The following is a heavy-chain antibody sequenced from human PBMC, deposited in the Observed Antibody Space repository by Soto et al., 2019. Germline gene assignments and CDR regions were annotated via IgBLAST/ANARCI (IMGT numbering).Heavy chain of an antibody. D-gene: IGHD3-10*01. CDR1: GFTFSSYG. Sequence: LRLSCAASGFTFSSYGMHLVRQAPGKVLEWVSVIWYDGSNKYYADSVKGRFTISRDNSKNTLYLQMNSLRAEDTAVYYCAREAEPQYYYGSGSYYNRGVYGYWGQGTLVTVYS. V-gene: IGHV3-33*01. CDR3: AREAEPQYYYGSGSYYNRGVYGY. CDR2: IWYDGSNK. J-gene: IGHJ4*02.